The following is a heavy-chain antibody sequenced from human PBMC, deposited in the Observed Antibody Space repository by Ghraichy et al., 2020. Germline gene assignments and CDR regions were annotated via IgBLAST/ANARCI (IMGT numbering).Heavy chain of an antibody. CDR1: GFTFKDYN. D-gene: IGHD2-2*01. V-gene: IGHV3-48*02. CDR3: ARGGAPAAIFEY. CDR2: INKVSNTI. Sequence: GGSLRLSCDSYGFTFKDYNMNWVRQVPGKGLEWVAYINKVSNTIYYADSVEGRFTASRDMTSLYLQMNSLKDEDTGIYYCARGGAPAAIFEYWGQGTQVTVSS. J-gene: IGHJ4*02.